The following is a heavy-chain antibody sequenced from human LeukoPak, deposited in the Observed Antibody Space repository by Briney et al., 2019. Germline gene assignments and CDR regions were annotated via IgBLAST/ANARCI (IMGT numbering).Heavy chain of an antibody. V-gene: IGHV3-30-3*01. CDR3: ARERRIGYSSSLSY. CDR2: ISYDGSNK. Sequence: GGSLRLSCAASGFTFGSYAMHWVRQAPGKGLEWVAVISYDGSNKYYADSVKGRFTISRDNSKNTLYLQMNSLRAEDTAVYYCARERRIGYSSSLSYWGQGTLVTVSS. D-gene: IGHD6-13*01. CDR1: GFTFGSYA. J-gene: IGHJ4*02.